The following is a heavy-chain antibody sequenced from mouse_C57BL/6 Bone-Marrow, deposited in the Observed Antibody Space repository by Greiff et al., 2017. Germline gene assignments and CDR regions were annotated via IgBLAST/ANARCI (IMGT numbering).Heavy chain of an antibody. CDR1: GFSLSTFGMG. CDR3: ARIDYYSNYAMDY. V-gene: IGHV8-8*01. J-gene: IGHJ4*01. CDR2: TWWDDDK. Sequence: QVTLKVPGPGILQPSQTLSLSCSFSGFSLSTFGMGVGWLRQPSGNGLDWLAHTWWDDDKYYNPALKSRLTISKDTSKNQVFLKIANVDTADTATYYCARIDYYSNYAMDYWGQGTSVTVSS. D-gene: IGHD2-5*01.